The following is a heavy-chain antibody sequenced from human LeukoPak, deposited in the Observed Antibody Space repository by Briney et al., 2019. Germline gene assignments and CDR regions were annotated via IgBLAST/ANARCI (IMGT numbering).Heavy chain of an antibody. Sequence: ASVKVSCKASGGTFSSYAISWVRQAPGQGLEWMGRIIPILGITNYAQKFQGRVTITADKSTSTAYMELSSLRSDDTAVYYCARDPSGGYVPYFAYWGQGTLVTVSS. V-gene: IGHV1-69*04. D-gene: IGHD3-16*01. CDR2: IIPILGIT. J-gene: IGHJ4*02. CDR1: GGTFSSYA. CDR3: ARDPSGGYVPYFAY.